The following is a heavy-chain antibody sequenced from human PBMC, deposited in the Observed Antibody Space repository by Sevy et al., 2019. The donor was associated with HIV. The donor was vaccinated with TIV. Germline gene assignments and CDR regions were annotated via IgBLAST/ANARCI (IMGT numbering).Heavy chain of an antibody. CDR1: GFTFSSYA. Sequence: GGSLRLSCAASGFTFSSYALNWVRQAPGKGLEWVSTVYGSRGVTYYADYVKGRFTISRDNSKNTLFLQMNSLRPEDTAVYFCAGGRDVSSGSFAAFDIWGQGTMVTVSS. D-gene: IGHD3-22*01. CDR2: VYGSRGVT. V-gene: IGHV3-23*01. CDR3: AGGRDVSSGSFAAFDI. J-gene: IGHJ3*02.